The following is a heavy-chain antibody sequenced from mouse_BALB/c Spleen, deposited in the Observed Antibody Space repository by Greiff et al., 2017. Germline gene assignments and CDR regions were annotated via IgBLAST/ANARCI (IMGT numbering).Heavy chain of an antibody. CDR1: GFTFSSYG. CDR2: INSNGGST. J-gene: IGHJ2*01. CDR3: ARVWRATATDYFDD. D-gene: IGHD1-2*01. V-gene: IGHV5-6-3*01. Sequence: EVKLMESGGGLVQPGGSLKLSCAASGFTFSSYGMSWVRQTPDKRLELVATINSNGGSTYYPDSVKGRFTISRDNAKNTLYLQMSSLKSEDTAMYYCARVWRATATDYFDDWGEGTTLTVSS.